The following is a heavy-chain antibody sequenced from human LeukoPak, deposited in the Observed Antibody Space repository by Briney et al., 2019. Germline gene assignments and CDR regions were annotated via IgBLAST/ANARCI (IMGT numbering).Heavy chain of an antibody. V-gene: IGHV3-21*01. CDR3: AREAGPYTGFDY. Sequence: GGSLRLSCAASGFTFSSYSMNWVRQAPGKGLEWVSSISSSSYIYYADSVKGRFTISRDNAKNSLYLQMNSLRAEDTAVHYCAREAGPYTGFDYWGQGTLVTVSS. CDR1: GFTFSSYS. D-gene: IGHD3-16*01. CDR2: ISSSSYI. J-gene: IGHJ4*02.